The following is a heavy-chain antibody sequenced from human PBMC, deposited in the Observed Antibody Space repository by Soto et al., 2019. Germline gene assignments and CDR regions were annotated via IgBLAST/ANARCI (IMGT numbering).Heavy chain of an antibody. V-gene: IGHV4-34*01. Sequence: SETLSLTCAVYGGSFSAYDWTWIRQPPGTGLEWIGEINHSGSTNYNPSLKSRVTISVDTSKNQFSLKLTSVTAADTAVYYCARDKITGLFDYWGQRTLVTVSS. J-gene: IGHJ4*02. CDR1: GGSFSAYD. CDR3: ARDKITGLFDY. CDR2: INHSGST. D-gene: IGHD2-8*02.